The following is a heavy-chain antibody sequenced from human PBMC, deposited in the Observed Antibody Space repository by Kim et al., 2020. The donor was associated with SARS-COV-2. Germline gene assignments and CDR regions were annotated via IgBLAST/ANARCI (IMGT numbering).Heavy chain of an antibody. J-gene: IGHJ4*02. Sequence: SETLSLTCTVSGGSISSYYWSWIRQPAGKGLEWIGRIYTSGSTNYNPSLKSRVTMSVDTSKNQFSLKLSSVTAADTAVYYCARVTNYDSSGYYYFDYWGQGTLVTVSS. V-gene: IGHV4-4*07. CDR1: GGSISSYY. CDR3: ARVTNYDSSGYYYFDY. D-gene: IGHD3-22*01. CDR2: IYTSGST.